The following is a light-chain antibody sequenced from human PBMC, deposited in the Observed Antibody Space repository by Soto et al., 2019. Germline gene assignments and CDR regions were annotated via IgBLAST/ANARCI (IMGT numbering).Light chain of an antibody. CDR3: MEGTHWPRT. V-gene: IGKV2-30*01. CDR1: RSLVYSDGNTY. CDR2: KVS. Sequence: DAVMTPSPLSLPVTVGQPASISCRSSRSLVYSDGNTYLSWLQQRPGQSPRRLIYKVSSRDSGVPDRFSGSGSGTDFTLKISRVEAEDVGIYYCMEGTHWPRTFGEGTKLEIK. J-gene: IGKJ2*01.